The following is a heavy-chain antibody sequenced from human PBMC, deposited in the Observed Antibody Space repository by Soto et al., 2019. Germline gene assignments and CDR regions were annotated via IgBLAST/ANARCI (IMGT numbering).Heavy chain of an antibody. CDR2: ISSSSSTI. CDR1: GFTFSSYS. D-gene: IGHD2-15*01. CDR3: ARDEMDIVVVVAATLHGPDAFDI. J-gene: IGHJ3*02. V-gene: IGHV3-48*01. Sequence: GGSLRLSCAASGFTFSSYSMNWVRQAPGKGLEWVSYISSSSSTIYYADSVKGRFTISRDNAKNSLYLQMNSLRAEDTAVYYCARDEMDIVVVVAATLHGPDAFDIWGQGTMVTVSS.